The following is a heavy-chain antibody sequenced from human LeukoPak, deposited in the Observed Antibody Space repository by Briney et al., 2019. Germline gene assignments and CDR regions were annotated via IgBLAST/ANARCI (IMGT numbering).Heavy chain of an antibody. CDR1: GGSISSDS. Sequence: SETLSLTCSVSGGSISSDSWGWIRQPAGMGLEWIARLYSAGNADYNPPLKSRVSMSLDTSKNQFSLKLSSVTAADTAVYYCAREKYNSGWYADYWGQGALVTVSS. D-gene: IGHD6-19*01. CDR3: AREKYNSGWYADY. V-gene: IGHV4-4*07. CDR2: LYSAGNA. J-gene: IGHJ4*02.